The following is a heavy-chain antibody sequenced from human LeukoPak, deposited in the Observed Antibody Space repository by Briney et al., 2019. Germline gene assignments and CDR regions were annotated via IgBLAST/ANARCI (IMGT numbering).Heavy chain of an antibody. D-gene: IGHD6-6*01. CDR1: GYTFTGYY. CDR3: ARGLSIAAYRRDY. CDR2: INPNSGGT. V-gene: IGHV1-2*02. J-gene: IGHJ4*02. Sequence: GASVKVSCKASGYTFTGYYMHWVRQAPGQGLEWMGWINPNSGGTNYAQKFQGRVTMTRDTSISTAYMELSRLRSDDTAVYYCARGLSIAAYRRDYWGQGTLVTVSS.